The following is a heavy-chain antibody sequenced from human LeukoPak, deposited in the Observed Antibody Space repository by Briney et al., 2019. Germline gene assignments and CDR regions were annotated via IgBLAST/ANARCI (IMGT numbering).Heavy chain of an antibody. CDR1: GFTFSNYW. Sequence: PGGSLRLSCAASGFTFSNYWMHWVRQAPGKGLVWVSGINSDGSSTSYADSVKGRFTISRDNAKNTLYLQMNSLRAEDTAVYYCVKDDGWYSWGQGTMVTVSS. CDR3: VKDDGWYS. V-gene: IGHV3-74*01. D-gene: IGHD2-15*01. J-gene: IGHJ3*01. CDR2: INSDGSST.